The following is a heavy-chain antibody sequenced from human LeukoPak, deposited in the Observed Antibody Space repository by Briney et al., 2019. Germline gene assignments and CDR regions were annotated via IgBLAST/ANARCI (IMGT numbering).Heavy chain of an antibody. J-gene: IGHJ5*02. CDR2: IYYSGST. V-gene: IGHV4-59*01. CDR3: ARGGVVPAATNWFDP. D-gene: IGHD2-2*01. CDR1: GDSISGYY. Sequence: SETLSLTCTVSGDSISGYYWSWIRQPPGKGLEWIGYIYYSGSTNYNPSLKSRVTISVDTSKNQFSLKLSSVTAADTAVYYCARGGVVPAATNWFDPWGQGTLVTVSS.